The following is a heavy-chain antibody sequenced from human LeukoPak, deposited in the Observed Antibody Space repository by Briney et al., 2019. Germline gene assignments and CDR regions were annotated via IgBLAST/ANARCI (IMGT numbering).Heavy chain of an antibody. CDR3: IREVQVRASASLGL. CDR2: MNSGGTTI. D-gene: IGHD3-16*01. J-gene: IGHJ4*01. V-gene: IGHV3-74*01. Sequence: GGSLRLSCAASGFSISGYWMHWVRQAAGEGLVWVSRMNSGGTTINYADSVKGRFTISRDSVDNTLHLQMNSLRVEDTAVYYCIREVQVRASASLGLWGQGTLVTVSS. CDR1: GFSISGYW.